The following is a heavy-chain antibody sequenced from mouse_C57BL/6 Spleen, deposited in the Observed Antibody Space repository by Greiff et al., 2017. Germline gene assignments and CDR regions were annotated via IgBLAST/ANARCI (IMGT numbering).Heavy chain of an antibody. J-gene: IGHJ2*01. CDR2: IYPGSGNT. D-gene: IGHD1-1*01. Sequence: VQLQQSGAELVRPGASVKLSCKASGYTFTDSYLNWVQQRPGQGLEWIARIYPGSGNTYYNEKFKGKATLTAEKSSSTAYMQLSSLTSEDSAVYFCARWGTTVVATNYFDYWGQGTTLTVSS. CDR1: GYTFTDSY. V-gene: IGHV1-76*01. CDR3: ARWGTTVVATNYFDY.